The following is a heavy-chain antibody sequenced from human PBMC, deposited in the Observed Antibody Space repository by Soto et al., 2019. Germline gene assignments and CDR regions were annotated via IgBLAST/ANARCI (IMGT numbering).Heavy chain of an antibody. CDR1: GFSFSDHY. J-gene: IGHJ3*02. CDR2: IRSKPNSYST. V-gene: IGHV3-72*01. CDR3: ARVNHFGSCQSLDI. Sequence: EVQLVESGGDLVQPGGSLRLSCAASGFSFSDHYMEWVRQAPGKGLEWVGRIRSKPNSYSTEYAASVKGRFTISRDDSKNSVYLQRNSLKTEDTAVYYCARVNHFGSCQSLDIWGQGTMVTVSS. D-gene: IGHD3-3*01.